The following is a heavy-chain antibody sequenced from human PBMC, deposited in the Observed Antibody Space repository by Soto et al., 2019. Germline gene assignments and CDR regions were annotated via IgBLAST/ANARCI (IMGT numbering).Heavy chain of an antibody. CDR3: ASPLGYCSGGSCYSVAFDI. J-gene: IGHJ3*02. V-gene: IGHV3-23*01. D-gene: IGHD2-15*01. Sequence: GGSLRLSCAASGFTFSSYAMSWVRQAPGKGLEWVSAISGSGGSTYYADSVKGRFTISRDNSKNTLYLQMNSLRAEDTAVYYCASPLGYCSGGSCYSVAFDIWGQGTMVTVSS. CDR1: GFTFSSYA. CDR2: ISGSGGST.